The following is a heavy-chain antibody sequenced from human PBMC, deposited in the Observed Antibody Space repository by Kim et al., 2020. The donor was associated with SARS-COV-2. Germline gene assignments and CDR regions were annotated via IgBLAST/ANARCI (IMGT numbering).Heavy chain of an antibody. CDR2: IYYSGST. Sequence: SETLSLTCTVSGGSISSYYWSWIRQPQGKGLEWIGYIYYSGSTNYNPSRKSRVTISVDTSKNQFSLKLSSVTAADTAVYYCARVASSIAVAVAFDPWGQGTLVTVSS. J-gene: IGHJ5*02. CDR3: ARVASSIAVAVAFDP. D-gene: IGHD6-19*01. CDR1: GGSISSYY. V-gene: IGHV4-59*01.